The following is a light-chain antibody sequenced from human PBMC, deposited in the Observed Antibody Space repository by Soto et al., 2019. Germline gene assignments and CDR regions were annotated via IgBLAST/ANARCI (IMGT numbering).Light chain of an antibody. CDR3: QTWGTGIVL. J-gene: IGLJ2*01. Sequence: QPVLTQPPSASASLGASVKLTCTLSSGHSTYAIAWHQQQPEKGPRYLMKLNSDGSHSKGDGIPDRFSGSSSGAERYLTISSLQSEDEADYYCQTWGTGIVLFGGGTQLTVL. CDR1: SGHSTYA. CDR2: LNSDGSH. V-gene: IGLV4-69*02.